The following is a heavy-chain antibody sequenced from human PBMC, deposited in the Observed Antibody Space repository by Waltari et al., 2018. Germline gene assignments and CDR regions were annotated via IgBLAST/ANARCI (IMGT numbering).Heavy chain of an antibody. J-gene: IGHJ3*02. CDR1: GGTFSSYT. CDR3: ARGSSYDAFDI. D-gene: IGHD1-26*01. CDR2: IIPIFCAA. V-gene: IGHV1-69*05. Sequence: QVQLVQSGAEVKKPGSSMKVSCKASGGTFSSYTISWVRQAPGQGLEWMGGIIPIFCAANHAQKVHGRVSITTDESSSPAYMELSSLRSEDTAVYYCARGSSYDAFDIWGQGTMVTVSS.